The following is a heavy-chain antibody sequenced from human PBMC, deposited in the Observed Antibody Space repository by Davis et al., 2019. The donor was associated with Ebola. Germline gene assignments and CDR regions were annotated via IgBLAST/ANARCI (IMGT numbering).Heavy chain of an antibody. Sequence: SLKISCAASGFTFGDYAMHRVRQAPGKGLEWVSGISWKSDRIAYADSVKGRFTISRDNSKNTLYLQMSSLRIEDTAVYYCVKGSITMTVVVYFDLWGQGTLVTVSS. CDR3: VKGSITMTVVVYFDL. CDR1: GFTFGDYA. D-gene: IGHD3-22*01. J-gene: IGHJ4*02. CDR2: ISWKSDRI. V-gene: IGHV3-9*01.